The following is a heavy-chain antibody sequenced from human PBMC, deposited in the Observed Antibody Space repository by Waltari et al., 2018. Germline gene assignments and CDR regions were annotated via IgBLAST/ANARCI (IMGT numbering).Heavy chain of an antibody. V-gene: IGHV7-4-1*02. Sequence: QVQLVQSGSELKKPGASVKVSCKASGYTFTNYAINWLRQAPGQGLEVMGWINNNTGNPTYVQGFTGRFVFSLDTSVSTAYLQINSLKADDTAVYYCAREVVPAATIVVNWFDPWGQGTLVTVSS. CDR1: GYTFTNYA. D-gene: IGHD2-2*01. CDR3: AREVVPAATIVVNWFDP. CDR2: INNNTGNP. J-gene: IGHJ5*02.